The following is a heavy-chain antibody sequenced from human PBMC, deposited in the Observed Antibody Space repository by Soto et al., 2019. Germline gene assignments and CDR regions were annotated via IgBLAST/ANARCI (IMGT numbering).Heavy chain of an antibody. CDR2: IYYSGST. CDR1: GGSISSYY. CDR3: ARDQGAYSGMDV. Sequence: SETLSLTCTVSGGSISSYYWSWIRQPPGKGLEWIGYIYYSGSTNYNPSLKSRVTISVDTSKNQFSLKLSSVTAADTAVYYCARDQGAYSGMDVWGQGTTVTVSS. D-gene: IGHD3-16*01. J-gene: IGHJ6*02. V-gene: IGHV4-59*01.